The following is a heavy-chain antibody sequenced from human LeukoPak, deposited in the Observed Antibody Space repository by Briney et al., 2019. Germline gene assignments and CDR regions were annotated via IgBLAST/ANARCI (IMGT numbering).Heavy chain of an antibody. CDR1: GYTFTSYG. D-gene: IGHD6-13*01. CDR3: ARVVAAAGFEY. CDR2: VSAYDGNT. V-gene: IGHV1-18*01. J-gene: IGHJ4*02. Sequence: ASVKVSCKASGYTFTSYGISWVRQAPGQGLEWMGWVSAYDGNTNYAQKLQGRVAMTTATSTSTAYMELRSLRSDDTAVYYCARVVAAAGFEYWGQGTLVTVSS.